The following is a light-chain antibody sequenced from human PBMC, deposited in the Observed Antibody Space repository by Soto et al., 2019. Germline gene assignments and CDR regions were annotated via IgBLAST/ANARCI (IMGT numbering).Light chain of an antibody. V-gene: IGLV1-44*01. CDR3: AAWDNSLSGVV. Sequence: QSVLTQPPSASGTPGQRVTISCSGSSSNIGSNTVNWYQHLPGTAPKLLIYGSNHRPSGVPDRFSASNSGTSASLAISGLQAEDEADYYCAAWDNSLSGVVFGGGTKLTVL. CDR2: GSN. J-gene: IGLJ2*01. CDR1: SSNIGSNT.